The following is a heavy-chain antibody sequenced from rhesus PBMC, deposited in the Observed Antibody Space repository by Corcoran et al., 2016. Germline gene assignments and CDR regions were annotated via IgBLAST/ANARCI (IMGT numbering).Heavy chain of an antibody. CDR3: TRSGRFDV. Sequence: EVQLVESGGGLVQPGGSLRLSCTASGFTFSDDYMEGSRQAPGKGWEGGGQINPNGGPPFLMESVKVRFTISRDNAKNTLYLQINSRKIEDTAVYYCTRSGRFDVWGPGVLVTVSS. CDR1: GFTFSDDY. V-gene: IGHV3-10*01. J-gene: IGHJ5-1*01. CDR2: INPNGGPP.